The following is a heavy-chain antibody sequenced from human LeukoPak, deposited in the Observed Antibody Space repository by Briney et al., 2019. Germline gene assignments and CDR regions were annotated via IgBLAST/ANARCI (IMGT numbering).Heavy chain of an antibody. V-gene: IGHV3-30*03. CDR3: AGGSGYLITS. CDR1: GFTFSSYG. Sequence: GSLRLSCAASGFTFSSYGMHWVRQAPGKGLEWVAVISYDGSNKYYADSVKGRFTISRDNSKNTLYLQMNSLRAEDTAVYYCAGGSGYLITSWGQGTLVTVSS. J-gene: IGHJ5*02. D-gene: IGHD3-9*01. CDR2: ISYDGSNK.